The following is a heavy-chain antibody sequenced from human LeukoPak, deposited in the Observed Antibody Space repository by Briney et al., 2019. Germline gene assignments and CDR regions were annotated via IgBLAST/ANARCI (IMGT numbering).Heavy chain of an antibody. CDR3: ARTVAGTEHFDY. CDR2: ISGSVGST. V-gene: IGHV3-23*01. Sequence: GGSLRLSCAASGFTFSSYAMSRVRQAPGKGLEWVSAISGSVGSTYYADSVKGRFTISRDNSKNTLYLQMNSLRAEDTAVYYCARTVAGTEHFDYWGQGTLVTVSS. J-gene: IGHJ4*02. CDR1: GFTFSSYA. D-gene: IGHD6-19*01.